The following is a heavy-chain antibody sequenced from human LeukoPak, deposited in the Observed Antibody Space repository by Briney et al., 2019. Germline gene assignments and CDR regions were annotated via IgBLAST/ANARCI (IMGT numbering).Heavy chain of an antibody. J-gene: IGHJ6*02. D-gene: IGHD3-22*01. CDR2: ISSSSSTI. CDR3: ARMYYYDSSGYYDQYYYYYYGMDV. V-gene: IGHV3-48*02. CDR1: GFTFSSYS. Sequence: PGGSLRLSCAASGFTFSSYSMNWVRQAPGKGLEWVSYISSSSSTIYYADSVKGRFTISRDNAKNSLYLQMNSLRDEDTAVYYCARMYYYDSSGYYDQYYYYYYGMDVWGQGTTVTVSS.